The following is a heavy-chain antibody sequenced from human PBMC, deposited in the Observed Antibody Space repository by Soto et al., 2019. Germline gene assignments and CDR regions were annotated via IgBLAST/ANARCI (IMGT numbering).Heavy chain of an antibody. CDR3: SGCSGGACHKNYGMDV. J-gene: IGHJ6*02. D-gene: IGHD2-15*01. V-gene: IGHV3-21*06. Sequence: EVHLVESGGGLVKPGGSLRLSCAVSGFTFSSCTMNWVRQAPGKGLEWVSSISPSSGHIYYADSVKGRFTISRDNAKNSLFRQMTSLGGEDTAVYYCSGCSGGACHKNYGMDVWGQGTTVTVSS. CDR2: ISPSSGHI. CDR1: GFTFSSCT.